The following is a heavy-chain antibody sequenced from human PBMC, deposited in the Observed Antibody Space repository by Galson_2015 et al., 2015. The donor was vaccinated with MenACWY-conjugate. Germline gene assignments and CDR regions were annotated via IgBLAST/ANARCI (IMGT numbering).Heavy chain of an antibody. V-gene: IGHV3-74*01. CDR2: ISPDGSDT. CDR3: TRGNDGYDRFDA. CDR1: GFTFKHYW. D-gene: IGHD5-12*01. Sequence: SLRLSCAASGFTFKHYWMTWARQAPGKGLVWVSRISPDGSDTKYAYSVKGRITLSRDHAKNTLYLQMNSLRGDDTAVYYCTRGNDGYDRFDAWGQGTLVTVSS. J-gene: IGHJ5*02.